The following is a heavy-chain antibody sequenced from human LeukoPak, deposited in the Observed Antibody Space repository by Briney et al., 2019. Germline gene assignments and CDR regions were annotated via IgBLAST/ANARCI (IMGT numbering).Heavy chain of an antibody. CDR1: GFTFSSYG. D-gene: IGHD3-22*01. Sequence: GRPLRLSCAASGFTFSSYGMHWVRQAPGKGLDWVAVIWYDGTTKYYADSVKGRFTISRDNSRNTLYLQMNSLRAEDTAVYYCARSLRDSSGYYYDYWGQGTLVTVSS. V-gene: IGHV3-33*01. J-gene: IGHJ4*02. CDR3: ARSLRDSSGYYYDY. CDR2: IWYDGTTK.